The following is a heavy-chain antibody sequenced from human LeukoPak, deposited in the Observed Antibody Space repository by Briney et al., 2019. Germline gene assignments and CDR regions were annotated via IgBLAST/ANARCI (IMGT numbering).Heavy chain of an antibody. V-gene: IGHV3-33*06. CDR3: AKEGPYRGTYYYFDY. D-gene: IGHD3-16*01. J-gene: IGHJ4*02. CDR2: IWYDGSNK. Sequence: GGSLRLSCAASGFTFSRYGMHWARQAPGKGLEWVAVIWYDGSNKHYVDSVKGRFTISRDNSKNTLYLQMNSLRAEDTAVYYCAKEGPYRGTYYYFDYWGQGTLVPVSS. CDR1: GFTFSRYG.